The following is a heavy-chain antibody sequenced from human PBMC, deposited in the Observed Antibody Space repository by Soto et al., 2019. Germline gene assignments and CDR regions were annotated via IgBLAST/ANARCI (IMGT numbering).Heavy chain of an antibody. J-gene: IGHJ6*01. CDR1: GFTFSSYW. CDR2: INNDGSST. D-gene: IGHD2-21*01. Sequence: EVQLVESGGGLVQPGGSLIVSCAASGFTFSSYWMHWVRQAPGKGLVWVSRINNDGSSTSYAESVKGRFTISRDNAKSTLYLEMSSLRAGDTAVYYCARDPLIGDTDYGLDVW. V-gene: IGHV3-74*01. CDR3: ARDPLIGDTDYGLDV.